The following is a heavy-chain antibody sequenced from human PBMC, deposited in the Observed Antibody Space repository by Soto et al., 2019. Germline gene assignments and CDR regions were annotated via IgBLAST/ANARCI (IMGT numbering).Heavy chain of an antibody. V-gene: IGHV3-30-3*01. CDR1: GFTFSSYA. CDR3: ARDSGSYYAFDY. D-gene: IGHD1-26*01. Sequence: PGGSLRLSCAASGFTFSSYAMHWVRQAPGKGLEWVAVISYDGSNKYYADSVKGRFTISRDNSKNTLYLQMNSPRAEDTAVYYCARDSGSYYAFDYWGQGTLVTV. J-gene: IGHJ4*02. CDR2: ISYDGSNK.